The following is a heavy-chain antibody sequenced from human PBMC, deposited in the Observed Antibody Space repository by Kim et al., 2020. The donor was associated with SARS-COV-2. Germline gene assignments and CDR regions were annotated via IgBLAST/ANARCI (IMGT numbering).Heavy chain of an antibody. V-gene: IGHV4-39*07. Sequence: SETLSLTCTVSGGSMSSSDYNWVWIRQPPGKGLVWLGSFYYTGTTYYNPSLRSRVTVSGDRSRNQFSLEVNSLTAADMAVYYCARSPRPQGSAAVGTWMAYLTYYSYNVDVWGPGTTVTVSS. CDR2: FYYTGTT. D-gene: IGHD6-13*01. CDR3: ARSPRPQGSAAVGTWMAYLTYYSYNVDV. CDR1: GGSMSSSDYN. J-gene: IGHJ6*02.